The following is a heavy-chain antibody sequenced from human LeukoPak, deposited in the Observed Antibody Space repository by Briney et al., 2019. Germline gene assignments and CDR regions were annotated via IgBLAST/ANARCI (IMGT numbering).Heavy chain of an antibody. D-gene: IGHD1-1*01. CDR1: GFTFSNYS. V-gene: IGHV3-48*02. J-gene: IGHJ4*02. CDR2: VSISSSTT. CDR3: ARGGQL. Sequence: GGSLRLSCAASGFTFSNYSMKWLRPAPGRGLEWISHVSISSSTTSYADAVKGRFTISRDSVKESLYLQLNSLRDEDTAIYSCARGGQLGGQGTLAAVSS.